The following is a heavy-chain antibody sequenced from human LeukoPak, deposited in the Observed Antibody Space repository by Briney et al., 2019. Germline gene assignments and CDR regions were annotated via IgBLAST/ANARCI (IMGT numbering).Heavy chain of an antibody. Sequence: SETLSLTCAVYGGSFSGYYWSWIRQPPGKGLEWIGEINHSGSTNYNPSLKSRVTISVDTSKNQFSLKLSSVTAADTAVYYCARSESGSYYLRRAFDIWGQGTMVTVSS. V-gene: IGHV4-34*01. D-gene: IGHD1-26*01. CDR2: INHSGST. CDR3: ARSESGSYYLRRAFDI. CDR1: GGSFSGYY. J-gene: IGHJ3*02.